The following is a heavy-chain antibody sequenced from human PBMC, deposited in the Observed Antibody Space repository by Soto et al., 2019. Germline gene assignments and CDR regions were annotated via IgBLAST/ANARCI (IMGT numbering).Heavy chain of an antibody. J-gene: IGHJ3*02. D-gene: IGHD2-15*01. CDR3: AQYCSGGSCYSDAFDI. CDR1: GSSISSGGYY. Sequence: SETLSLTYTFSGSSISSGGYYWSWIRQHPGKGLEWIGYIYYSGSTYYNPSLKSRVTISVDTSKNQFSLKLSSVTAADMAVYYCAQYCSGGSCYSDAFDIWGQGTMVTVSS. CDR2: IYYSGST. V-gene: IGHV4-31*03.